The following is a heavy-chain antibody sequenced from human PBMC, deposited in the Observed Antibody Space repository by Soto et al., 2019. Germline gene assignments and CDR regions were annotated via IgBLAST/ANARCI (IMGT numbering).Heavy chain of an antibody. CDR3: ARSGSDYYYGMDV. Sequence: SVKVSCKASGGTFSSYAISWVRQAPGQGLEWMGGIIPIFGTANYAQKFQGRVTITADESTSTAYMKLSSLRSEDTAVYYCARSGSDYYYGMDVWGQGTTVTVSS. CDR2: IIPIFGTA. CDR1: GGTFSSYA. V-gene: IGHV1-69*13. D-gene: IGHD7-27*01. J-gene: IGHJ6*02.